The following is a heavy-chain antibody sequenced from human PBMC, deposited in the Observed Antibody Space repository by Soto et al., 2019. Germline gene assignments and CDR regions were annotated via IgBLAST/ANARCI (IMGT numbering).Heavy chain of an antibody. V-gene: IGHV1-58*01. CDR1: GYTFTSYA. D-gene: IGHD3-22*01. J-gene: IGHJ1*01. Sequence: GASVKVSCKASGYTFTSYALHWVRQAPGQRLEWIGWIVVGSGNTNYAQKFQERVTITRDMSTSTAYMELSSLRSEDTAVYYCAADSTMIPYTYWGQGTLVTVSS. CDR2: IVVGSGNT. CDR3: AADSTMIPYTY.